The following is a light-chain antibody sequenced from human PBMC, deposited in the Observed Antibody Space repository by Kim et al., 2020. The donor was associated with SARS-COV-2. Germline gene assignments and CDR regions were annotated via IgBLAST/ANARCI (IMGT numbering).Light chain of an antibody. CDR1: QSVSIY. V-gene: IGKV3-11*01. Sequence: EIVLTQSPAPLSLSPGERATLSCRASQSVSIYLAWYQQKPGQAPRLLIYEASNRATGIPARFTGSGSGTDFSLTISSLEPEDFAVYYCQQHNNWPRTFGGGTKVDI. J-gene: IGKJ4*01. CDR3: QQHNNWPRT. CDR2: EAS.